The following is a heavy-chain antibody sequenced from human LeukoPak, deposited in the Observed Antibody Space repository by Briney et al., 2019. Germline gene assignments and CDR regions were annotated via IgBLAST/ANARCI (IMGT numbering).Heavy chain of an antibody. CDR3: ARGQYGRSWYNWFDP. D-gene: IGHD6-13*01. Sequence: PSETLSLTCTVSGGSLSRYYWTWIRQPAGKGLEWIGRIYLSGSTNYNPSLKSRVTMSLDTSKNQFSLKMTFVTAADKAVYYCARGQYGRSWYNWFDPWGQGTLVTVSS. CDR2: IYLSGST. V-gene: IGHV4-4*07. J-gene: IGHJ5*02. CDR1: GGSLSRYY.